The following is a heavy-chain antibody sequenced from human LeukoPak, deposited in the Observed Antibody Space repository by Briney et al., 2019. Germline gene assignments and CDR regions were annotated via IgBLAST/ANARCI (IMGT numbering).Heavy chain of an antibody. J-gene: IGHJ5*02. D-gene: IGHD3-22*01. Sequence: GGSLRLSCAASGFTVSSNYMSWVRQAPGKGLEWVSVIYSGGSTYYADSVKGRFTISRDNSKNTLYLQMNNLRAEDTAVYYCARGGMIVPFDPWGQGTLVTVSS. CDR1: GFTVSSNY. CDR3: ARGGMIVPFDP. CDR2: IYSGGST. V-gene: IGHV3-66*01.